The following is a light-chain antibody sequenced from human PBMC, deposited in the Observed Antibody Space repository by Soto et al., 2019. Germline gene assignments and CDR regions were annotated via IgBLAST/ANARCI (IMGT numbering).Light chain of an antibody. Sequence: EIVLTQSPATLSLSPGERATLSCRASQSVSNSLVWYQQKPGQAPRLLIYDALNRAPGIPARFSGSGSGTYFTLTISYLEPEDFAVYYCQQRSNWLYTFGQGTKLEIK. CDR1: QSVSNS. CDR2: DAL. CDR3: QQRSNWLYT. J-gene: IGKJ2*01. V-gene: IGKV3-11*01.